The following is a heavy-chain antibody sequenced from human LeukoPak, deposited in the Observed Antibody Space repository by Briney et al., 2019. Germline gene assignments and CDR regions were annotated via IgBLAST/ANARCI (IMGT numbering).Heavy chain of an antibody. CDR3: ARYYYDSSGQRDYFDY. V-gene: IGHV3-21*01. D-gene: IGHD3-22*01. CDR1: GFTFSSYS. J-gene: IGHJ4*02. CDR2: ISSSSSYI. Sequence: GGSLRLSCAASGFTFSSYSMNRVRQAPGKGLEWVSSISSSSSYIYYADSVKGRFTISRDNAKNSLYLQMNSLRTEDTAVYYCARYYYDSSGQRDYFDYWGQGTLVTVSS.